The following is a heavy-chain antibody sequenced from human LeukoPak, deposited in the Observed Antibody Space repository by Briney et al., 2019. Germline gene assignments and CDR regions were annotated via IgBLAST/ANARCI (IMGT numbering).Heavy chain of an antibody. CDR1: GYTFTSYD. D-gene: IGHD3-10*01. Sequence: ASVKVSCKASGYTFTSYDINWVRQATGQGLEWMGWMNPNSGNTGYAQKFQGRVTMTRNTSISTAYMELSSLGSEDAAVYYCARGGSGSYYNGDDYWGQGTLVTVSS. CDR3: ARGGSGSYYNGDDY. V-gene: IGHV1-8*01. J-gene: IGHJ4*02. CDR2: MNPNSGNT.